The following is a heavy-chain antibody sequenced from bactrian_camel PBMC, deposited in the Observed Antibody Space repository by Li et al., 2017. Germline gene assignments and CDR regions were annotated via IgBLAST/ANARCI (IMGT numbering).Heavy chain of an antibody. D-gene: IGHD2*01. J-gene: IGHJ4*01. V-gene: IGHV3S54*01. CDR1: GNTISANC. CDR3: AAYDPFFFKRGACEGDYSY. Sequence: HVQLVESGGDSVQAGGSLKLSCLVSGNTISANCMAWFRQAPGKEREGIAAIYTVVGSTYYADSVKGRFTISQDNARKMVYLQMNSLQPEDTAMYYCAAYDPFFFKRGACEGDYSYWGQGTQVTVS. CDR2: IYTVVGST.